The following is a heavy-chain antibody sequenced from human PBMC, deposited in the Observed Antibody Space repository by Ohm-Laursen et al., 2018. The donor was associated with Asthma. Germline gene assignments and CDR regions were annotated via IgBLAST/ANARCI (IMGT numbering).Heavy chain of an antibody. Sequence: SLRLSCAASGFTFSTQSMNWVRQAPGKGLEWVSCLSGPGTKTYNVDSVTGRFTISRDNSKNTMYLQMNSLRADDTAVYYCAKPISTGTTWGHDFDVWGQGTMVTVST. CDR2: LSGPGTKT. CDR1: GFTFSTQS. J-gene: IGHJ3*01. CDR3: AKPISTGTTWGHDFDV. D-gene: IGHD4-17*01. V-gene: IGHV3-23*01.